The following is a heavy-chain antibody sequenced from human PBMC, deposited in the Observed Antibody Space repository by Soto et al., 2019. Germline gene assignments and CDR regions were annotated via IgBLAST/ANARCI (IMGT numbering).Heavy chain of an antibody. CDR1: GFTFSSYG. D-gene: IGHD5-18*01. CDR2: IWYDGSNK. V-gene: IGHV3-33*01. CDR3: ASSTAMVTWDYYGMDV. J-gene: IGHJ6*02. Sequence: GGSQRLSCAASGFTFSSYGMHWVRQAPGKGLEWVAVIWYDGSNKYYADSVKGRFTISRDNSKNTLYLQMNSLRAEDTAVYYCASSTAMVTWDYYGMDVWGQGTTVTVSS.